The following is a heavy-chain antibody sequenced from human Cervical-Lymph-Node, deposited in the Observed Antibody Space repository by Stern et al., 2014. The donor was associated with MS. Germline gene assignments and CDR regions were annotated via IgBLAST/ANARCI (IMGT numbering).Heavy chain of an antibody. D-gene: IGHD6-6*01. V-gene: IGHV4-4*02. CDR2: IYNSGSH. CDR1: GGSIRSSNW. Sequence: VQLEESGPGLVKPSGTLSLTCAVSGGSIRSSNWWRWVRQPPGKGLEWIGEIYNSGSHNYNPSLKSRVTISVDKSKTQFSLKLSSVTAADTAVYYCAREGYSSSYDAFDIWGQGTMVTVSS. J-gene: IGHJ3*02. CDR3: AREGYSSSYDAFDI.